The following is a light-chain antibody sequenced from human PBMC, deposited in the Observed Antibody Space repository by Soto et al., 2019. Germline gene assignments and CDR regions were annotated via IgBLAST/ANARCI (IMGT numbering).Light chain of an antibody. CDR2: GAS. J-gene: IGKJ2*01. CDR1: QNVNSD. Sequence: EIVMTQSPVILSVSPGERATLSCRASQNVNSDLAWYQQKPGQAPRILIYGASTRATDIPARISGSGPGTDFTLTINGLQSEDFAVYYCQQYNKWPPLYTFGQGTKLEIK. CDR3: QQYNKWPPLYT. V-gene: IGKV3-15*01.